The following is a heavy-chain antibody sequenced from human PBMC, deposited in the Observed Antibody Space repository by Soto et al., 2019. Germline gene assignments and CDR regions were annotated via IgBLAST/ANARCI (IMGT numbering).Heavy chain of an antibody. V-gene: IGHV1-18*01. Sequence: ASVKVSCKASGYTFTRSGISWVRQAPGQGLEWMGWISTYNGDTNYAQTFQGRVTMTTDTSTSKVHMEVRSLRSDDTAVYYCAREGVGPYNYYRMDVWGRGSPVTVSS. CDR2: ISTYNGDT. CDR3: AREGVGPYNYYRMDV. J-gene: IGHJ6*02. D-gene: IGHD1-26*01. CDR1: GYTFTRSG.